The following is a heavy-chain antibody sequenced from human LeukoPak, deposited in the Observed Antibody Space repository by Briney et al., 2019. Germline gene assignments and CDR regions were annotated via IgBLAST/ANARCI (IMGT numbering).Heavy chain of an antibody. CDR3: ARALRDYDVLTGVAQGWFDP. CDR1: GFTFSNYG. D-gene: IGHD3-9*01. CDR2: IWHDGTNK. Sequence: GGSLRLSCAASGFTFSNYGMHWVRQAPGKGLEWVAVIWHDGTNKYYADSVKGRFTISRDNSKNTLYLQMNSLRAEDTAVYYCARALRDYDVLTGVAQGWFDPWGQGALVTVSS. V-gene: IGHV3-33*01. J-gene: IGHJ5*02.